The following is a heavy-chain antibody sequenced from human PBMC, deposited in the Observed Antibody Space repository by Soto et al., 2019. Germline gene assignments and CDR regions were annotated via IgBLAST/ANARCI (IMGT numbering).Heavy chain of an antibody. CDR1: GGSFSGHY. V-gene: IGHV4-34*01. J-gene: IGHJ4*02. CDR2: INHSGST. CDR3: ASYSSSSSSLDY. D-gene: IGHD6-6*01. Sequence: SETLSLTCAVYGGSFSGHYWSWIRQPPGKGLEWIGEINHSGSTNYNPSLKSRVTISVDTSKNQFSLKLSSVTAADTAVYYCASYSSSSSSLDYWGQGTLVTVSS.